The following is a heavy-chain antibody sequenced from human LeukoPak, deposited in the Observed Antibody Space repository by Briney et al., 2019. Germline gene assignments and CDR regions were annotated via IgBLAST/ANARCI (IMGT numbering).Heavy chain of an antibody. V-gene: IGHV3-33*08. CDR1: GFTFSSYG. CDR2: IWYDGSKK. D-gene: IGHD2-8*01. Sequence: PGGTLRLSCAASGFTFSSYGMHWVRQAPGKGLEWVADIWYDGSKKDYADSVNGRYTISRDNSKNILHLQMNSLRVEDTALYYCARQLISSAVAFDLWGQGTMVTVSS. CDR3: ARQLISSAVAFDL. J-gene: IGHJ3*01.